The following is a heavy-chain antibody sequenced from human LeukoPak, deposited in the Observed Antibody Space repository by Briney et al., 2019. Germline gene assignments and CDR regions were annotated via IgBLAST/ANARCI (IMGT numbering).Heavy chain of an antibody. CDR2: INPNSGGT. J-gene: IGHJ4*02. D-gene: IGHD3-22*01. CDR3: ARDWDPDSSGYYYDPPFDY. CDR1: GYTFTGYY. Sequence: ASVKVSCKASGYTFTGYYMHWVRQAPGQGLEWMGWINPNSGGTNYAQKFQGRVTMTRDTSISTAYMELSRLRSDDTAVYYCARDWDPDSSGYYYDPPFDYWGQGTLVTVSS. V-gene: IGHV1-2*02.